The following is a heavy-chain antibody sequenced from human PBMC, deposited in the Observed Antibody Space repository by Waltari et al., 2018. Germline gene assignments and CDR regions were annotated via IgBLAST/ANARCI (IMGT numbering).Heavy chain of an antibody. D-gene: IGHD6-13*01. CDR3: ARVVRNWFDP. V-gene: IGHV3-7*01. Sequence: EVQLVESGGGLVQPGGSLRLSCAAAGFTSSTYWMRWVRQAPGKGLEWVANIKQDGSEKYYVDSVKGRFTISRDNAKNSLYLQMNSLRAEDTAVYYCARVVRNWFDPWGQGTLVTVSS. CDR2: IKQDGSEK. J-gene: IGHJ5*02. CDR1: GFTSSTYW.